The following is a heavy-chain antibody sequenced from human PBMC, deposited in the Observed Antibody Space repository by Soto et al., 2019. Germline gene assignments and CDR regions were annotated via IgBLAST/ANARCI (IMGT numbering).Heavy chain of an antibody. J-gene: IGHJ4*02. D-gene: IGHD6-19*01. CDR1: GYTITRYV. CDR2: ITAYNGNT. Sequence: APLKGSCKTAGYTITRYVSTWVLHAPGQGLEWMGWITAYNGNTNYPQRLQGRVTMTTDTSTSTVYMELRSLKSDDTAVYYCARGRGGSAWPTFGFSGQGTPVTVSS. V-gene: IGHV1-18*04. CDR3: ARGRGGSAWPTFGF.